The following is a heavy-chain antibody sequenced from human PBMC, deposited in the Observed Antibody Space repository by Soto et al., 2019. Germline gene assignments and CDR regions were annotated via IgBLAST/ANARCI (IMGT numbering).Heavy chain of an antibody. CDR3: AREVTISSDRYFDY. Sequence: GGSLRLSCAASGFIFSSYAMHWVRQAPGKGLEWVAVISYDGSNTYYADSVRGRFTISRDNSKNTLYLQMNSLRTEDTAVYYCAREVTISSDRYFDYWGREGTLVTVSS. D-gene: IGHD6-6*01. J-gene: IGHJ4*02. CDR1: GFIFSSYA. CDR2: ISYDGSNT. V-gene: IGHV3-30-3*01.